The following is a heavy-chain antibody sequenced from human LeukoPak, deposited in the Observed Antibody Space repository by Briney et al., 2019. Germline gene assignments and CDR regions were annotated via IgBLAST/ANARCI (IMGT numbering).Heavy chain of an antibody. CDR1: GFTFSSYG. D-gene: IGHD3-10*01. V-gene: IGHV3-30*18. CDR2: ISYDGSNK. CDR3: AKDLVEVRGVIITQDYYYGMDV. J-gene: IGHJ6*04. Sequence: PGGSLRLSCAASGFTFSSYGMHWVRQAPGKGLEWVAVISYDGSNKYYADSVKGRFTISRDNSKNTLYLQMNSVRAEDTAVYYCAKDLVEVRGVIITQDYYYGMDVWGKGTTVTVSS.